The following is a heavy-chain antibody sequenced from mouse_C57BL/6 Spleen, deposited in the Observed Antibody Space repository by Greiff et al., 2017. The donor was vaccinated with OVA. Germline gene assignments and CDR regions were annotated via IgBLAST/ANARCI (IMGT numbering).Heavy chain of an antibody. V-gene: IGHV1-52*01. CDR1: GYTFTSYW. D-gene: IGHD1-1*01. J-gene: IGHJ4*01. CDR3: ARPNYYGRSYYAMDY. CDR2: IDPSDSET. Sequence: QVQLQQPGAELVRPGSSVKLSCKASGYTFTSYWMHWVKQRPIQGLEWIGNIDPSDSETHYNQKFKDKATLTVDKSSSTAYMQLSSLTSEDSAVYYGARPNYYGRSYYAMDYWGQGTSVTVSS.